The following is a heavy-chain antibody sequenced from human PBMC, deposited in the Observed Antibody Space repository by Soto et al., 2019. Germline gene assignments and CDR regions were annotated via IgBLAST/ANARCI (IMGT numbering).Heavy chain of an antibody. V-gene: IGHV4-59*08. CDR1: GGSISSYY. Sequence: SETLSLTCTVSGGSISSYYWSWIRQPPGKGLEWTGYIYYSGSINYNPSLKSRVTISVDTSKNQFSLKLSSVTAADTAVYYCARHETLHGDYDYGGQETLVTVSS. CDR3: ARHETLHGDYDY. D-gene: IGHD4-17*01. J-gene: IGHJ4*02. CDR2: IYYSGSI.